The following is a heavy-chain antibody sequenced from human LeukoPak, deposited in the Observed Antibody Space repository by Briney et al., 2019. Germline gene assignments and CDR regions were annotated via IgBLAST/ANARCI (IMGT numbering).Heavy chain of an antibody. CDR3: ARDQGPRIAVAGNDY. V-gene: IGHV1-18*04. CDR1: GYTFTSYG. D-gene: IGHD6-19*01. Sequence: ASVKVSCKASGYTFTSYGISWVRQAPGQGLEWMGWISAYNGNTNYAQKFQGRVTMTTDTSTSTAYMELRSLRSDDTAVYYCARDQGPRIAVAGNDYWGQGTLVTVSS. J-gene: IGHJ4*02. CDR2: ISAYNGNT.